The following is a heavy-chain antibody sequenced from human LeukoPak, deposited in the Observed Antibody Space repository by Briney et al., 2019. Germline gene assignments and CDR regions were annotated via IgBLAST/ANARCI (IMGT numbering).Heavy chain of an antibody. J-gene: IGHJ1*01. Sequence: GGSLRLSCAASGFTFRSYAMHWVRQAPGKGLEYVSAISSNGGSTYYANSVKGRFTISRDNSKNTLYLQMGSLRAEDMAVYYCARDAQQQLVYAEYFQHWGQGTLVTVSS. V-gene: IGHV3-64*01. CDR1: GFTFRSYA. CDR3: ARDAQQQLVYAEYFQH. CDR2: ISSNGGST. D-gene: IGHD6-13*01.